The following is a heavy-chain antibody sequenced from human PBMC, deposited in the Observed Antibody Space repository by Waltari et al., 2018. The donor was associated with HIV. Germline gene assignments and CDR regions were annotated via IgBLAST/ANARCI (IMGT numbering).Heavy chain of an antibody. V-gene: IGHV4-59*13. J-gene: IGHJ4*02. D-gene: IGHD1-26*01. Sequence: QVQLQESGPGLVKPSETLSLACTVSGGSISTYYWGWIRQPPGKKLEWFGYVSYAGDTNYNLSRKGRVAISIDTSKIQFSLRLTSVTAADTAVYYCARISANIVGPTVFDYWGQGILVTVSS. CDR2: VSYAGDT. CDR3: ARISANIVGPTVFDY. CDR1: GGSISTYY.